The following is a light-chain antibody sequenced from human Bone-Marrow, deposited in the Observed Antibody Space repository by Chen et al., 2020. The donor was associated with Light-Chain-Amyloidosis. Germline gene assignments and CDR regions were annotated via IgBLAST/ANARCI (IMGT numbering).Light chain of an antibody. J-gene: IGLJ1*01. V-gene: IGLV2-14*01. CDR2: EVT. CDR3: SSYTITNTLV. Sequence: QPASVSGSPGQSITISCTGTSSDVGGDNHVSWYQQHPDKAPKLMIYEVTNRPSWVPDRFSGSKSDNTASLTISVLQTEDETYYFCSSYTITNTLVFGSGTRVTVL. CDR1: SSDVGGDNH.